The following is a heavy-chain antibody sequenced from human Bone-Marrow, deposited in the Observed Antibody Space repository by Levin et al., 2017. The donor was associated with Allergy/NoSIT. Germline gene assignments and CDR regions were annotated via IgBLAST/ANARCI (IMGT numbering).Heavy chain of an antibody. CDR1: GFTFSSYA. CDR2: ISYDGSNK. Sequence: GGSLRLSCAASGFTFSSYAMHWVRQAPGKGLEWVAVISYDGSNKYYADSVKGRFTISRDNSKNTLYLQMNSLRAEDTAVYYCARGGDVVVVVADHAFDIWGQGTMVTVSS. V-gene: IGHV3-30-3*01. J-gene: IGHJ3*02. CDR3: ARGGDVVVVVADHAFDI. D-gene: IGHD2-15*01.